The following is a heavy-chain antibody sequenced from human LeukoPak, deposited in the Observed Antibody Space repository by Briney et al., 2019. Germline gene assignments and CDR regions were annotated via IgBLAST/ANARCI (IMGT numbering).Heavy chain of an antibody. D-gene: IGHD3-22*01. V-gene: IGHV4-38-2*02. J-gene: IGHJ4*02. CDR1: GYSISSGYY. CDR3: ARDPGYYDTSGYPAYFDY. CDR2: IYHSGST. Sequence: SETLSLTCAVSGYSISSGYYWGWIRQPPGKGLEWIGSIYHSGSTYYNPSLKSRVTISVDTSKNQFSLKLCSVTAADTAVYYCARDPGYYDTSGYPAYFDYWGQGTLVTVSS.